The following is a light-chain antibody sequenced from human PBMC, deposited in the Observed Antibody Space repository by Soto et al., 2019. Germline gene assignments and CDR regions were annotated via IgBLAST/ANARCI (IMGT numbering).Light chain of an antibody. CDR3: QQRSNWPPVT. CDR1: QSVSSY. J-gene: IGKJ5*01. V-gene: IGKV3-11*01. Sequence: IVWTQSPGTLSLSPGERATLSCRASQSVSSYLAWYKQKPGQAPRLLIYDASNRATGIPARFSGSGSGTDFTLTISSLEPEDFAVYYCQQRSNWPPVTFGQGTRLEIK. CDR2: DAS.